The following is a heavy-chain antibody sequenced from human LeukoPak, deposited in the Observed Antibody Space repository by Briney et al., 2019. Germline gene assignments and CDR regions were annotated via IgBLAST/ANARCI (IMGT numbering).Heavy chain of an antibody. J-gene: IGHJ4*02. CDR2: IYHTRST. D-gene: IGHD2-21*01. CDR3: ATACWIMTSGIEY. CDR1: VYSISRGYY. V-gene: IGHV4-38-2*01. Sequence: PSETLSLTCGLSVYSISRGYYWAWIRQPPGKGLEWIGTIYHTRSTYYTPSLGSRVTISVDTSKDEFSLNLNSVTAADTAAYYCATACWIMTSGIEYWGQGALVTVSS.